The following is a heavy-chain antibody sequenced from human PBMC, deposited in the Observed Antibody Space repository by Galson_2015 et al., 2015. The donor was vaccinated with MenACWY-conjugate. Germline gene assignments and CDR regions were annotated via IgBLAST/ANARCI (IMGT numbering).Heavy chain of an antibody. CDR2: ISASGGST. CDR1: GFSFRSNA. CDR3: VKERGSLSHNYYFYFMDV. V-gene: IGHV3-23*01. D-gene: IGHD6-6*01. J-gene: IGHJ6*03. Sequence: SLRLSCAASGFSFRSNAMSWVRQAPGKGLEWVSAISASGGSTYYPAYAKGRFTISRDNSKNTLFLEMNSLRGEDTALYYCVKERGSLSHNYYFYFMDVWGKGTTVTVS.